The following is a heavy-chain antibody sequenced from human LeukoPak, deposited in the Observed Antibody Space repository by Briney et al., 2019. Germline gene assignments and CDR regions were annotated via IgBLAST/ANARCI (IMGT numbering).Heavy chain of an antibody. CDR2: INPNSGGT. D-gene: IGHD6-13*01. CDR3: ARDGQQQLVFAWFDP. J-gene: IGHJ5*02. Sequence: APVKVSCKASGYTFTGYYMHWVRQAPGQGLEWMGWINPNSGGTNYAQKFQGRVTMTRDTSISTAYMELSRLRSDDTAVYYCARDGQQQLVFAWFDPWGQGTLVTVSS. V-gene: IGHV1-2*02. CDR1: GYTFTGYY.